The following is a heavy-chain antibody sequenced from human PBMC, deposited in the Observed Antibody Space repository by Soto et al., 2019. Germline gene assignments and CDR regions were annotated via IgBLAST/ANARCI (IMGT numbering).Heavy chain of an antibody. Sequence: ASVKVSCKASGYTFTSYAMHWVRQAPGQRLEWMGWINAGNGNTKYSQKFQGRVTITRDTSASTAYMELSSLRSEDTAVYYCAREIPIEYSNAFDIWGQGTMVTVSS. CDR2: INAGNGNT. V-gene: IGHV1-3*01. D-gene: IGHD4-4*01. CDR3: AREIPIEYSNAFDI. J-gene: IGHJ3*02. CDR1: GYTFTSYA.